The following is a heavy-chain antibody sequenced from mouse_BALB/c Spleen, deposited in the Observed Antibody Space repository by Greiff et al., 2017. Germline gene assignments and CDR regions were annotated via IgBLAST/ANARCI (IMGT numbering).Heavy chain of an antibody. CDR3: ARYGNYFDY. CDR1: GYSITSDYA. J-gene: IGHJ2*01. D-gene: IGHD2-1*01. Sequence: VQLQQSGPGLVKPSQSLSPTCTVTGYSITSDYAWNWIRQFPGNKLEWMGYISYSGSTSYNPSLKSRISITRDTSKNQFFLQLNSVTTEDTATYDCARYGNYFDYWGQGTTLTVSS. CDR2: ISYSGST. V-gene: IGHV3-2*02.